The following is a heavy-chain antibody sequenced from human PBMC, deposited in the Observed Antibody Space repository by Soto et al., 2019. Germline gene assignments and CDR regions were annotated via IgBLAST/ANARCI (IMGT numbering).Heavy chain of an antibody. CDR3: ARHKGGDPYYFDY. CDR2: IWYVGSNK. V-gene: IGHV3-33*01. D-gene: IGHD4-17*01. CDR1: GFTFSNYG. J-gene: IGHJ4*02. Sequence: QVQLVESGGGVVQPGMSLRLSCAASGFTFSNYGMHWVRQAPGKGLEWVAVIWYVGSNKYYADSVKGRFTISRDNSKNTLYLQMNTLRAEDTAVYYCARHKGGDPYYFDYWGQGTLVTVSS.